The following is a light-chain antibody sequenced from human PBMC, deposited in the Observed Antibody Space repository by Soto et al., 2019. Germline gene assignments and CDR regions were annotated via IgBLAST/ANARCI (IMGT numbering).Light chain of an antibody. J-gene: IGKJ2*01. Sequence: DIQMTQSPSSLSASVGDRVTITCRASQSISSYLNWYQQKPGKAPKLLIYAASSLQSGVPSRFSGSGSGTDFNISISSLQPEDFATYYCQQSYSTPETFGQGTKLEIK. CDR2: AAS. V-gene: IGKV1-39*01. CDR3: QQSYSTPET. CDR1: QSISSY.